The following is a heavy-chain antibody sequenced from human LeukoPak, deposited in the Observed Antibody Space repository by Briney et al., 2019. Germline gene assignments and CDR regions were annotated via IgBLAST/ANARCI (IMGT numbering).Heavy chain of an antibody. Sequence: SETLSLTCTVSGGSISSSDFYWGWIRQSPEKGLEWIGNIYFSGVTYFSPSLKSRVTRFLDTSKNQFSLKLRSVTAADTAVYYCARVGYCSSTMCYGTFYYYMDVWGKGTTVTVSS. J-gene: IGHJ6*03. D-gene: IGHD2-2*01. CDR2: IYFSGVT. V-gene: IGHV4-39*01. CDR1: GGSISSSDFY. CDR3: ARVGYCSSTMCYGTFYYYMDV.